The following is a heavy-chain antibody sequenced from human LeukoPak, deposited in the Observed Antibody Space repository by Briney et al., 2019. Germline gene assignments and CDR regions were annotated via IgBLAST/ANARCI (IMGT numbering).Heavy chain of an antibody. CDR2: IDPSDSYT. J-gene: IGHJ5*02. D-gene: IGHD3-9*01. CDR3: ATGRDISWFDP. CDR1: GYSFTSYW. V-gene: IGHV5-10-1*01. Sequence: GESLKISCKGSGYSFTSYWVSWVRQMPGKGLEWMGRIDPSDSYTNYSPSFQGHVTISADKSISTAYLQWSSLKASDTAMYYCATGRDISWFDPWGQGTLVTVSS.